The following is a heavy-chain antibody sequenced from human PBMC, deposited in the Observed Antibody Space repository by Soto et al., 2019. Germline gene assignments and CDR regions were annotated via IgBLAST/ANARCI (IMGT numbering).Heavy chain of an antibody. Sequence: QVHLEPSGAEVKKPGSSVKVSCKFSGGTFSRYVIIWVRQAPGQGLEWMGGIIPVSGTANYAQKFHGRVTISADAATNTAYMELSSVRFDDTAVYYCATVDRAVALVGWFDPWGQGTLVTVS. V-gene: IGHV1-69*01. J-gene: IGHJ5*02. CDR1: GGTFSRYV. CDR2: IIPVSGTA. D-gene: IGHD2-8*02. CDR3: ATVDRAVALVGWFDP.